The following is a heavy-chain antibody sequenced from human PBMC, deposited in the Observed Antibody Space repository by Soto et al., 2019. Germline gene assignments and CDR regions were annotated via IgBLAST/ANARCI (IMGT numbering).Heavy chain of an antibody. V-gene: IGHV3-21*01. D-gene: IGHD3-3*01. CDR2: ISSSSSYI. J-gene: IGHJ4*02. Sequence: TGGSLRLSCAASGFTFSSYSMNWVRQAPGKGLEWVSSISSSSSYIYYADSVKGRFTISRDNAKNSLYLQMNSLRAEDTAVYYCAKVRFLHSTLYYFDYWGQRSLVSVS. CDR3: AKVRFLHSTLYYFDY. CDR1: GFTFSSYS.